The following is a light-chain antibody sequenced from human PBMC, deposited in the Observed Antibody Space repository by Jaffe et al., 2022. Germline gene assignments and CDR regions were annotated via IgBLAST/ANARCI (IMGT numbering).Light chain of an antibody. V-gene: IGKV3-15*01. J-gene: IGKJ2*01. CDR3: QQYNNWPPYT. CDR1: QSVSSS. CDR2: GAS. Sequence: EIVMTQSPATLSVSPGERATLSCRASQSVSSSLAWYQQKPGQGPRLLIYGASTRATGIPARFSGSGSGTEFTLTISSLQSEDFAFYYCQQYNNWPPYTFGQGTKLEIK.